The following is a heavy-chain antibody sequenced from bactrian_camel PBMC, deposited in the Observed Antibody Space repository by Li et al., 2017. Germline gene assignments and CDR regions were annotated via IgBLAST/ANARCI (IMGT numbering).Heavy chain of an antibody. CDR1: GTTYC. CDR3: APDPRGSGY. V-gene: IGHV3S19*01. CDR2: IYTGDGSF. D-gene: IGHD3*01. J-gene: IGHJ4*01. Sequence: VQLVESGGGSVQSGGSLRLSCVASGTTYCMGWFRQAPGKGLEWVSMIYTGDGSFSSVDSVKDRFRISRDNAKNMLYLQMNRLETGDTAVYYCAPDPRGSGYWGQGTQVTVS.